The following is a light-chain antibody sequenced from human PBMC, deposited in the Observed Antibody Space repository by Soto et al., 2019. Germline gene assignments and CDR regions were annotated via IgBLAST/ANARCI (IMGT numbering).Light chain of an antibody. Sequence: EIVMTQSPATLSVSPGERATLSCRASQSVSSNLAWYQQKPGQAPRLLIYGASTRATGIPARFSGSGSGTEFTLTISSLQSEDFAVYYCQQYNNWREAYPFRQGTKLEIK. CDR2: GAS. CDR1: QSVSSN. J-gene: IGKJ2*01. V-gene: IGKV3-15*01. CDR3: QQYNNWREAYP.